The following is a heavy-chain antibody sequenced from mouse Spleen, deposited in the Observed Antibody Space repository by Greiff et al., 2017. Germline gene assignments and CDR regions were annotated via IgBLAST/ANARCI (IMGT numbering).Heavy chain of an antibody. D-gene: IGHD2-3*01. CDR3: VRGGPIYDGYYYFDY. Sequence: EVHLVESGGGLVQPKGSLKLSCAASGFSFNTYAMNWVRQAPGKGLEWVARIRSKSNNYATYYADSVKDRFTISRDDSESMLYLQMNNLKTEDTAMYYCVRGGPIYDGYYYFDYWGQGTTLTVSS. CDR2: IRSKSNNYAT. J-gene: IGHJ2*01. CDR1: GFSFNTYA. V-gene: IGHV10-1*01.